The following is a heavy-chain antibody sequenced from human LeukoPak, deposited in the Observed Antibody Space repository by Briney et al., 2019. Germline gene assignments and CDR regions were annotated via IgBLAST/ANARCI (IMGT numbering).Heavy chain of an antibody. CDR1: GGTFSSYA. D-gene: IGHD3/OR15-3a*01. CDR3: AREGLVRDAFDI. V-gene: IGHV1-69*04. Sequence: SVKVSCKASGGTFSSYAISWVRQAPGQGLEWMGRIIPILGIANYAQKFQGRVTITADKSTSTAYMELSRLRSDDTAVYYCAREGLVRDAFDIWGQGTMVTVSS. J-gene: IGHJ3*02. CDR2: IIPILGIA.